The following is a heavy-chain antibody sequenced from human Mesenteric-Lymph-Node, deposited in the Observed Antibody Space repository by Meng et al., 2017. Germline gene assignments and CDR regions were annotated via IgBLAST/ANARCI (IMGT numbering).Heavy chain of an antibody. CDR2: INHSGST. D-gene: IGHD3-10*01. V-gene: IGHV4-34*01. CDR3: ARGLGPQYYYGSGSYRFDP. Sequence: SQTLSLTCAVYGGSFSGYYWSWIRQPPGKGLEWIGEINHSGSTNYNPSLKSRVTISVDTSKNKFSLKLSSVTAADTAVYYCARGLGPQYYYGSGSYRFDPWGQGTPVTVSS. J-gene: IGHJ5*02. CDR1: GGSFSGYY.